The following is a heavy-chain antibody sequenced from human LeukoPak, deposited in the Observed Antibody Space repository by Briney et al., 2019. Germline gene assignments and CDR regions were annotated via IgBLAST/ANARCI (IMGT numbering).Heavy chain of an antibody. J-gene: IGHJ5*02. D-gene: IGHD4-23*01. V-gene: IGHV3-7*01. CDR1: GFTFTGFF. Sequence: GGSLRLSCAASGFTFTGFFMSWLRQAPGKGLEWVANINRDGTETYYVGSVKGRFTISIDNAKNSVFLQMNSLRTEDTAIYYCARSRWPEDLWGRGTLVTVSS. CDR2: INRDGTET. CDR3: ARSRWPEDL.